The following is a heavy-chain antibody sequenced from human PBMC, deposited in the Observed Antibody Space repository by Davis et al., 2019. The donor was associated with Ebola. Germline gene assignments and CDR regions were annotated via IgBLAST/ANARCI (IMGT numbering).Heavy chain of an antibody. D-gene: IGHD2-21*02. Sequence: ESLKISRAASGFPFSNHWMYWVRQASGKGLEWVSRIIGDGTYTNYADSVKGRFTISRDNAKNTLYLQMDSLRVEDTAVYYCARDSSYCGGDCYLPNDAFDIWGQGTMVTVSS. J-gene: IGHJ3*02. CDR1: GFPFSNHW. CDR2: IIGDGTYT. CDR3: ARDSSYCGGDCYLPNDAFDI. V-gene: IGHV3-74*01.